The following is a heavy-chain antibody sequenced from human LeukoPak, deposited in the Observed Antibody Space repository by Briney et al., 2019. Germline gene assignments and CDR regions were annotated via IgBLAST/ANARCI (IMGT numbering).Heavy chain of an antibody. CDR1: GFTFSSYW. CDR2: IKQDGSET. D-gene: IGHD2-15*01. J-gene: IGHJ5*02. CDR3: ARVGCSGGSCYSGRGPFDP. Sequence: GGSLRLSCAASGFTFSSYWMSWVRQAPGKGLEWVANIKQDGSETYYAESVKGRFTISRDNAKNSRYLQMNSLRAGDTAVYYCARVGCSGGSCYSGRGPFDPWGQGTLVTVSS. V-gene: IGHV3-7*01.